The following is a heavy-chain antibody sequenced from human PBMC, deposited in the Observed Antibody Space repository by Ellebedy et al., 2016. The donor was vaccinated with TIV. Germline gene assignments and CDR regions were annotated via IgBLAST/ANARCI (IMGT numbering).Heavy chain of an antibody. Sequence: GESLKISXGGSGFNFNGNYMSWVRQAPGKGLVWVSRITSDGSITTYADSVKGRFTISRDNAKNTLFLQMNSLRAEDSGIYYCATDRNRVRDIWGQGTLVTVSS. J-gene: IGHJ4*02. D-gene: IGHD2-21*02. CDR1: GFNFNGNY. CDR2: ITSDGSIT. CDR3: ATDRNRVRDI. V-gene: IGHV3-74*01.